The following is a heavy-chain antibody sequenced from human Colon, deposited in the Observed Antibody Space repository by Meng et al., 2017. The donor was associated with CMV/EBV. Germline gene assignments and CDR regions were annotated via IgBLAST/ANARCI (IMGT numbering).Heavy chain of an antibody. Sequence: GESLKISCAASGFTFNTYAMHWVRQAPGKGLEWVAVITYDGYNKYYADSVKGRFTISRGSSKNTMFLQVNSLRTEDTAVYYCARSLRDYSTSSNYYYGLDVWGQGTTVTVSS. CDR3: ARSLRDYSTSSNYYYGLDV. J-gene: IGHJ6*02. CDR1: GFTFNTYA. V-gene: IGHV3-30-3*01. D-gene: IGHD6-6*01. CDR2: ITYDGYNK.